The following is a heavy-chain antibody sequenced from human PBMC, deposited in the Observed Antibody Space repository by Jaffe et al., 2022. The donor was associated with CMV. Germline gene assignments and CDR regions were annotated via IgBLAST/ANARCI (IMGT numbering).Heavy chain of an antibody. CDR3: ARASPYCLGGSCSSRASYFDT. V-gene: IGHV3-66*01. CDR1: GFTVRNTY. J-gene: IGHJ4*02. D-gene: IGHD2-15*01. Sequence: EVQLVESGGGLVHPGGSLRLSCTVSGFTVRNTYMTWVRQAPGKGLECVSFIHNGDITYYADSVKGRFTLSRDKSKNTLYLQMNNLRTEDTAVYHCARASPYCLGGSCSSRASYFDTWGQGTLVTVSS. CDR2: IHNGDIT.